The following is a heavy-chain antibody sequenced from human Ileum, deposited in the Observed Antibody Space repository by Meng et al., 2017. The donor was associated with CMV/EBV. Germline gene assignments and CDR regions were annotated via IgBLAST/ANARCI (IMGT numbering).Heavy chain of an antibody. D-gene: IGHD2-2*01. CDR2: MSYDGRNK. Sequence: CAASGFNFATYSMHWVRQAPGKGLEWVAVMSYDGRNKDYADSVKGRFTVSRDNYKNTLDLQMNSLRGDDTAVYYCAKATYHRADFDFWGQGTLVTVSS. CDR3: AKATYHRADFDF. CDR1: GFNFATYS. J-gene: IGHJ4*02. V-gene: IGHV3-30*14.